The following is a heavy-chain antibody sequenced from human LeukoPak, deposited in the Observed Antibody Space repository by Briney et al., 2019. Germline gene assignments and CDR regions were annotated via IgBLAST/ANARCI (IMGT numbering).Heavy chain of an antibody. V-gene: IGHV3-43*02. CDR2: ISGDGGAT. CDR1: GFTFDDYA. CDR3: AKAYSDYDPYYFDY. D-gene: IGHD5-12*01. J-gene: IGHJ4*02. Sequence: GGSLRLSCATSGFTFDDYAMHWVRRAPGKGLEWVSLISGDGGATYYADSVKGRFTISRDNSKNSLYLQMNSLRTEDTALYYCAKAYSDYDPYYFDYWGQGTLVTVSS.